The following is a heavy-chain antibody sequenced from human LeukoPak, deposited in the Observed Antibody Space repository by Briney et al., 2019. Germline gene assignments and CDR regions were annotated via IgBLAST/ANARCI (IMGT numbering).Heavy chain of an antibody. J-gene: IGHJ4*02. D-gene: IGHD6-6*01. CDR3: ASNGVYSSSPGGAFDY. CDR2: IIPIFGTA. Sequence: SVKVSCKASGYTFTTYGFSWVRQAPGQGLEWMGGIIPIFGTANYAQKFQGRVTITTDESTSTAYMELSSLRSEDTAVYYCASNGVYSSSPGGAFDYWGQGTLVTVSS. CDR1: GYTFTTYG. V-gene: IGHV1-69*05.